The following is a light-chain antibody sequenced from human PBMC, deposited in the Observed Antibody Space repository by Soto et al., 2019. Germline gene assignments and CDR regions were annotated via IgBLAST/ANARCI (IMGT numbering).Light chain of an antibody. CDR3: CSYAGSNNYV. Sequence: QSVLTQPPSASGSPGHSVTISCTGTSSDVGGYNYVSWYQQHPGKAPKVMIYEVNKRPSGVPDRFSGSKSGNTASLTVSGLQAEDEADYYCCSYAGSNNYVFGTGTKVTVL. CDR2: EVN. CDR1: SSDVGGYNY. V-gene: IGLV2-8*01. J-gene: IGLJ1*01.